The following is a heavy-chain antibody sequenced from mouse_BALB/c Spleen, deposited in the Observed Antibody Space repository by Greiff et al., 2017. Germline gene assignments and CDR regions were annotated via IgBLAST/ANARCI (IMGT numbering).Heavy chain of an antibody. CDR1: GFTFSSYT. CDR2: ISSGGSYT. Sequence: EVMLVESGGGLVKPGGSLKLSCAASGFTFSSYTMSWVRQTPEKRLEWVATISSGGSYTYYPDSVKGRFTISRDNAKNTLYLQMSSLKSEDTAMYYCTRDYGEDYWYFDVWGAGTTVTVSS. D-gene: IGHD1-1*01. V-gene: IGHV5-6-4*01. CDR3: TRDYGEDYWYFDV. J-gene: IGHJ1*01.